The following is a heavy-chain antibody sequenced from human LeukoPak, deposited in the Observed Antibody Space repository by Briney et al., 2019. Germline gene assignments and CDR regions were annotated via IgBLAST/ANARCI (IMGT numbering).Heavy chain of an antibody. D-gene: IGHD3-3*01. J-gene: IGHJ4*02. V-gene: IGHV3-20*04. CDR2: INWNGGST. CDR1: GFTFDDYG. CDR3: ARALDSTPYYDFWSGYYKIDYFDY. Sequence: GGSLRLSCAASGFTFDDYGMSWVRQAPGKGLEWVSGINWNGGSTGYADSVKGRFTISRDNAKNSLYLQMNSLRAEDTALYYCARALDSTPYYDFWSGYYKIDYFDYWGQGTLVAVSS.